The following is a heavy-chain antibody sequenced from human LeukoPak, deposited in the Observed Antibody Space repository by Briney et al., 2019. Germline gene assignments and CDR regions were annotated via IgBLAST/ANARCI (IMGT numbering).Heavy chain of an antibody. CDR2: ISVSGNT. CDR3: ARDQNHYGDLGFDC. D-gene: IGHD4-17*01. J-gene: IGHJ4*02. CDR1: GFTLSSYA. V-gene: IGHV3-23*01. Sequence: PGGSLRLSCAASGFTLSSYAMSWVRQGPGKGLEWVSAISVSGNTYHADSVKGRFTISRDSSKNTLYLQMNSLRAGDTAVYYCARDQNHYGDLGFDCWGQGTLVTVSS.